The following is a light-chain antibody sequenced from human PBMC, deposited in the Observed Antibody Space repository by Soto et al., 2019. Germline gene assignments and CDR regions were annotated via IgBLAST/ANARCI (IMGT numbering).Light chain of an antibody. V-gene: IGKV3-20*01. CDR3: QQYGSSSYT. CDR1: QSVSSSY. Sequence: EIVLTQSPGTLSLSPGERATLSCRASQSVSSSYLAWYQQKPGQAPRILIYDPSSRATSIPDRFSGSGSGTDFTLTISRLEPEDFAVYYCQQYGSSSYTFGQGTKLEIK. CDR2: DPS. J-gene: IGKJ2*01.